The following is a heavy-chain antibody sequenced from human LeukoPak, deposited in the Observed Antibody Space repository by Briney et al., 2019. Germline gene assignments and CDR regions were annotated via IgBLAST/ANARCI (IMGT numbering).Heavy chain of an antibody. J-gene: IGHJ4*02. CDR3: AKDGYYDSSGYSSWIDY. CDR1: GFTFSSYS. D-gene: IGHD3-22*01. V-gene: IGHV3-21*04. CDR2: VTSNDYI. Sequence: GGSLRLSCAASGFTFSSYSMNWVRQAPGKGLEWVSSVTSNDYIFYADSMKGRFTISRDNAKNSLFLQMNSLRAEDTAVYYCAKDGYYDSSGYSSWIDYWGQGTLVTVSS.